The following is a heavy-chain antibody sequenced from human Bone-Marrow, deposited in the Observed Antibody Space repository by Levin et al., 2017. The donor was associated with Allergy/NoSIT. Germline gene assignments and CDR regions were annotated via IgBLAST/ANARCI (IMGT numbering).Heavy chain of an antibody. D-gene: IGHD4-17*01. Sequence: ASVKVSCQGSGYRFSDYLLHWVRQAPGQGPEWMGRINPESGGTNYAQKFQGRVTMTSDTSMKKVYMELTRLTSDDTGIYYCARGVPTVGMDVWGQGTTVTVSS. CDR3: ARGVPTVGMDV. CDR2: INPESGGT. J-gene: IGHJ6*02. V-gene: IGHV1-2*05. CDR1: GYRFSDYL.